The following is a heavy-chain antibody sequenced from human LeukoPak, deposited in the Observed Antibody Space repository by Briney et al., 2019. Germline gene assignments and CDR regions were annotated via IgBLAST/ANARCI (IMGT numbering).Heavy chain of an antibody. CDR3: ARHAPGWHALFDY. V-gene: IGHV4-59*08. J-gene: IGHJ4*02. CDR2: IYYSGST. D-gene: IGHD2-15*01. CDR1: GGSISSYY. Sequence: SETLSLTCTVSGGSISSYYWSWIRQPPGKGLEWIGYIYYSGSTNYNPSLKSRVTISVDTSKNQFSLKLSSVTGADTAVYYCARHAPGWHALFDYWGQGTLVTVSS.